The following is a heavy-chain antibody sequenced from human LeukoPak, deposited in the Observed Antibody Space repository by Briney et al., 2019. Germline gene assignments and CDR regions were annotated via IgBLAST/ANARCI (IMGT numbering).Heavy chain of an antibody. D-gene: IGHD3-22*01. CDR2: IKSKTDGETT. Sequence: NPGGSLRLSCAASGFTFSSYGMSWVRQAPGKGLEWVGRIKSKTDGETTDYAAPVKGRFTISRDDSKNTLYLQMNSLKTEDTAVYYCTTVYLDYYDSMFRYWGQGTLVTVSS. V-gene: IGHV3-15*01. CDR1: GFTFSSYG. CDR3: TTVYLDYYDSMFRY. J-gene: IGHJ4*02.